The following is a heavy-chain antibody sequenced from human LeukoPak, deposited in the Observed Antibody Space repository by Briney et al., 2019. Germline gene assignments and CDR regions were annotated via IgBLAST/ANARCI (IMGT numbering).Heavy chain of an antibody. Sequence: PSQTLSLTCTVSGGSISSGGYYWSWIRQHPGKGLEWIGYIYYRGSTYYNPSLKSRVTISVDTSKNQFSLKLSSVTAADTAVYYCARGLRLGYCSSTSCPSAWFDPWGQGTLVTVSS. J-gene: IGHJ5*02. CDR2: IYYRGST. D-gene: IGHD2-2*01. V-gene: IGHV4-31*03. CDR1: GGSISSGGYY. CDR3: ARGLRLGYCSSTSCPSAWFDP.